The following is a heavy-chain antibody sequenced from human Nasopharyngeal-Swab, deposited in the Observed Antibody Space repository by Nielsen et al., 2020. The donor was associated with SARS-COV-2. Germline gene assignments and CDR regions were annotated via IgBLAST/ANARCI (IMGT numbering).Heavy chain of an antibody. D-gene: IGHD6-19*01. V-gene: IGHV4-59*01. CDR3: ARIAVAALNDWYFDL. CDR2: IYYSGST. J-gene: IGHJ2*01. Sequence: SETLSLTCTVSGGSISSYYWSWIRQPPGKGLEWIGYIYYSGSTNYNPSLKSRVTISVDTSKNQFSLKLSSVTAADTAVYSCARIAVAALNDWYFDLWGRGTLVTVSS. CDR1: GGSISSYY.